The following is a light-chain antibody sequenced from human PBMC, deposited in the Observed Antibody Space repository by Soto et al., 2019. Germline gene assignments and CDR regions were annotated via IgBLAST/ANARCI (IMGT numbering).Light chain of an antibody. J-gene: IGKJ5*01. CDR1: QGISSH. V-gene: IGKV3D-11*01. CDR3: HQRYDWPIT. Sequence: LTQSPSSLSASVGDRVTITCRVSQGISSHLAWYQQKPGLAPRLLIYGASTRATGVPTRFIGSGSGTDFTLTISSLEPEDFAVYYCHQRYDWPITFGQGTRLEIK. CDR2: GAS.